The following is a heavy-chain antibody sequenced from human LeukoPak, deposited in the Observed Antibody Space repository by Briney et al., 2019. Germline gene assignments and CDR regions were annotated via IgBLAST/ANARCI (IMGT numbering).Heavy chain of an antibody. J-gene: IGHJ3*02. CDR2: IYPSGGST. Sequence: ASVKVSCKASGYTFTSHYMNWVRQAPGQGLEWMGIIYPSGGSTRYAQKLQGRVTMTRDTSTTTVYMDLSSLRSEDTAVYYCARGKGSAHDSFDIWGQGTMVTVSS. CDR3: ARGKGSAHDSFDI. V-gene: IGHV1-46*01. CDR1: GYTFTSHY. D-gene: IGHD2-15*01.